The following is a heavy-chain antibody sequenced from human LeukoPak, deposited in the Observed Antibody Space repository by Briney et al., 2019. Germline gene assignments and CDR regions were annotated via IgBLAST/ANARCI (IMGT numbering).Heavy chain of an antibody. D-gene: IGHD4-17*01. J-gene: IGHJ5*02. CDR2: ISGSGGST. CDR3: AKVGPSTVTRDS. V-gene: IGHV3-23*01. Sequence: GGSLRLSCAASGFTFSSYAMTWVRQAPGKGLEWVSGISGSGGSTYYADSVKGRFTISRDNSKNTLYLQMNSLRAEDTATYYCAKVGPSTVTRDSWGQGTLVTVSS. CDR1: GFTFSSYA.